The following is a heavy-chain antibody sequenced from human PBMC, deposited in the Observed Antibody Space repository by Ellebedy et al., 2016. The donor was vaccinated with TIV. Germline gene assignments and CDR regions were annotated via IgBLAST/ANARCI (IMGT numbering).Heavy chain of an antibody. J-gene: IGHJ4*02. V-gene: IGHV3-21*01. CDR2: ISDSSDYK. D-gene: IGHD5-24*01. Sequence: LGGSLRLSCAASGFTFSRYYMNWVRQAPGKGLEWVSTISDSSDYKYFADSVKGRFTISRDNARNSLYLQINSLRAEDTAVYYCARSEDGYNTYTFWGQGTLVTVSS. CDR3: ARSEDGYNTYTF. CDR1: GFTFSRYY.